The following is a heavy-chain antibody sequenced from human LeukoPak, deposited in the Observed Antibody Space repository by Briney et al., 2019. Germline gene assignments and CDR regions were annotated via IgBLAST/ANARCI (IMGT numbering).Heavy chain of an antibody. D-gene: IGHD3-10*01. CDR3: AKDFGCYYGSGNYFDY. CDR2: IRYDGSNK. V-gene: IGHV3-30*02. CDR1: GFTFSSYG. Sequence: PGGSLRLSCAASGFTFSSYGMHWVRQAPGKGLEWVAFIRYDGSNKYYVASVKGRFTISRDNSKNTLYLQMNSLRAEDTAVYYCAKDFGCYYGSGNYFDYWGQGTLVTVSS. J-gene: IGHJ4*02.